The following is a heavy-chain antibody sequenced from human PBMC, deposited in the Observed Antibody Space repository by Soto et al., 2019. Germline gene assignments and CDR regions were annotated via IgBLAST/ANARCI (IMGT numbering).Heavy chain of an antibody. CDR3: ARPDFGDYWYFDL. D-gene: IGHD4-17*01. CDR1: GGTFSSHT. Sequence: QDQLVQSGAVVKKPGSSVKVSCKASGGTFSSHTFSWVRQAPGQGLEWMGRIIPALGTATYAQKFQGRVTITADESATTVYMELNSLRSEDTAVYYCARPDFGDYWYFDLWGRGTLVTVSS. V-gene: IGHV1-69*08. J-gene: IGHJ2*01. CDR2: IIPALGTA.